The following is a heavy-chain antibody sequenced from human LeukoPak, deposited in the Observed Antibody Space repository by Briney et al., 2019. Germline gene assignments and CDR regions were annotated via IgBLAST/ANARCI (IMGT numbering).Heavy chain of an antibody. V-gene: IGHV4-59*01. J-gene: IGHJ3*02. D-gene: IGHD3-22*01. CDR3: ARGVYYDSSGYSKGAFDI. Sequence: SETLSLTCTVSGGSISSYYWSWIRQPPGKGLEWIGYIYYSGSTNNNPSLKSRVTISVDTSKNQFSLKLSSVTAADTAVYYCARGVYYDSSGYSKGAFDIRGQGTMVTVSS. CDR1: GGSISSYY. CDR2: IYYSGST.